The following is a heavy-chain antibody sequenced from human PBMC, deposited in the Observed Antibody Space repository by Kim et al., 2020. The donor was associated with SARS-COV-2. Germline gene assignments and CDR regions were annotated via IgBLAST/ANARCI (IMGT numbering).Heavy chain of an antibody. CDR1: GGTFSSYA. CDR2: IIPILGIA. Sequence: SVKVSCKASGGTFSSYAISWVRQAPGQGLEWMGRIIPILGIANYAQKFQGRVTITADKSTSTAYMELSSLRSEDTAVYYCARGHCSGGSCYSGAFDIWGQGTMVTVSS. J-gene: IGHJ3*02. D-gene: IGHD2-15*01. CDR3: ARGHCSGGSCYSGAFDI. V-gene: IGHV1-69*04.